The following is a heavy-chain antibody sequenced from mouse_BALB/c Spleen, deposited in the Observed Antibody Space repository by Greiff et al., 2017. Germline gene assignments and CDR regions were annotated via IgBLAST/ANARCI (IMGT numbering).Heavy chain of an antibody. CDR1: GFSLTSYG. D-gene: IGHD3-1*01. CDR3: ARRGAARASFAY. V-gene: IGHV2-2*02. J-gene: IGHJ3*01. Sequence: QVQLQQSGPGLVQPSQSLSITCTVSGFSLTSYGVHWVRQSPGKGLEWLGVIWSGGSTDYNAAFISRLSISKDNSKSQVFFKMNSLQANDTAIYYCARRGAARASFAYWGQGTLVTVSA. CDR2: IWSGGST.